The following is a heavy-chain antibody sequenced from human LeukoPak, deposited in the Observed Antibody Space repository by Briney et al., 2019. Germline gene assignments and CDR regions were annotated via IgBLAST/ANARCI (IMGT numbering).Heavy chain of an antibody. Sequence: GSVKVSCKASGYTFTGYYMHWVRQAPGQGLEWMGWINPNSGGTNYAQKFQGRVTMTRDTSISTAYMELSRLRSDDTAVYHCARVGRSSSWYRYWFDPWGQGTLVTVSS. CDR3: ARVGRSSSWYRYWFDP. CDR1: GYTFTGYY. D-gene: IGHD6-13*01. J-gene: IGHJ5*02. CDR2: INPNSGGT. V-gene: IGHV1-2*02.